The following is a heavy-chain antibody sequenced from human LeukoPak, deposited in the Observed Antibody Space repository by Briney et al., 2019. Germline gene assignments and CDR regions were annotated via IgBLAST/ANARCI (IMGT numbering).Heavy chain of an antibody. Sequence: TGGSLRLSCAASRFTFSSYAMSWVRQAPGKGLEWVSAISGSGGSTYYADSVKGRFTISRDNSKNTLYLQMNSLRAEDTAVYYCATSRGYSSGWYWFDPWGQGTLVTVSS. CDR2: ISGSGGST. V-gene: IGHV3-23*01. D-gene: IGHD6-19*01. J-gene: IGHJ5*02. CDR3: ATSRGYSSGWYWFDP. CDR1: RFTFSSYA.